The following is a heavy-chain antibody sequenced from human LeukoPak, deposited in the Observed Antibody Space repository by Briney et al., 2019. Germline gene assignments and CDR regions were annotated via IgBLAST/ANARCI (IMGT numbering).Heavy chain of an antibody. J-gene: IGHJ4*02. V-gene: IGHV4-4*02. CDR1: GGSISSSNW. Sequence: PSETLSLTCAVSGGSISSSNWWSWVRQPPGKGLEWIGEIYHSGSTNYNPSLKSRVTISVDKSKNQFSLKLSSVPAADTAVYYCARGRGYSGYDPPYFDYWGQGTLVTVSS. D-gene: IGHD5-12*01. CDR3: ARGRGYSGYDPPYFDY. CDR2: IYHSGST.